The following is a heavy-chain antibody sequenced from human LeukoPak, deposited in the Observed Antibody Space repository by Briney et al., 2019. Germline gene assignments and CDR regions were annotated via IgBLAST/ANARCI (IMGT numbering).Heavy chain of an antibody. CDR1: GYTFTGYY. D-gene: IGHD1-26*01. J-gene: IGHJ4*02. V-gene: IGHV1-2*06. Sequence: ASVKVSCKASGYTFTGYYMHWVRQAPGQGLEWMGRINPNSGGTNYAQKFQGRVTMTRDTSISTAYMELCRLRSDDTAVYYCASGVGATIVPTFDYWGQGTLVTVSS. CDR3: ASGVGATIVPTFDY. CDR2: INPNSGGT.